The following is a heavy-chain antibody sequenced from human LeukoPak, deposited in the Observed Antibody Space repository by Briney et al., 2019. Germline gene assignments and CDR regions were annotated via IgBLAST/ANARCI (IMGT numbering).Heavy chain of an antibody. CDR3: ARDYDVLTAYPPTQLFDP. CDR2: IYYSGST. Sequence: SETLSLTCTVSGGSISSYYWSWIRQPPGKGLEWIGYIYYSGSTNYNPSLKSRVTMSVDTSKNQFSLKLNSVTAADTAVYYCARDYDVLTAYPPTQLFDPWGQGTLATVSS. J-gene: IGHJ5*02. D-gene: IGHD3-9*01. V-gene: IGHV4-59*12. CDR1: GGSISSYY.